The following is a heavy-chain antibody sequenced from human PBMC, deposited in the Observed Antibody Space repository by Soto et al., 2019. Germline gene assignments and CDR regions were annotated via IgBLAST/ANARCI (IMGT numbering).Heavy chain of an antibody. J-gene: IGHJ4*02. CDR3: ESGRSGYCSSTSCW. CDR2: IVVGSGNT. V-gene: IGHV1-58*01. D-gene: IGHD2-2*01. CDR1: GFTFNSSA. Sequence: QMQLVQSGPAVKKPGNSVKVSCKAAGFTFNSSAVQWVRQARGQRLEWIGWIVVGSGNTNYAQKFQERVTITRDMSTSTADMELSRLRSEDTAVYYCESGRSGYCSSTSCWWGQGSLVTVSS.